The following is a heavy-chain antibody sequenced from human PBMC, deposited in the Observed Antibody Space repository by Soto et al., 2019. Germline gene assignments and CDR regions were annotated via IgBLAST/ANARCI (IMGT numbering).Heavy chain of an antibody. D-gene: IGHD6-13*01. CDR3: AGTYSSSWYGPAEGYYFDY. CDR1: GGSISSGGYS. Sequence: PSETLSLTCAVSGGSISSGGYSWSWIRQPPGKGLEWIGYIYHSGSTYYNPSLKSRVTISVDRSKNQFSLKLSSVTAADTAVYYCAGTYSSSWYGPAEGYYFDYWGQGTLVTVPQ. V-gene: IGHV4-30-2*01. J-gene: IGHJ4*02. CDR2: IYHSGST.